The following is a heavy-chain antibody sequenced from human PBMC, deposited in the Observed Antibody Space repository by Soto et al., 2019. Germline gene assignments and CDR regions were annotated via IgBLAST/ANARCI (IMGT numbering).Heavy chain of an antibody. D-gene: IGHD6-19*01. CDR1: GYTFTSYD. CDR3: ARVRSSGWYYYYYYGMDV. Sequence: ASVKVSCKASGYTFTSYDINWVRQATGQGLEWMGWMNPNSGNTGYAQKFQGRVTMTRNTSISTAYMELSSLRSEDTAVYYCARVRSSGWYYYYYYGMDVWCQGTSVTVSS. CDR2: MNPNSGNT. J-gene: IGHJ6*02. V-gene: IGHV1-8*01.